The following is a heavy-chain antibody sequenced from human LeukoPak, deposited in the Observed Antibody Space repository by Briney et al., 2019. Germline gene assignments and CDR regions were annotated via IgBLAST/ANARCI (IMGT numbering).Heavy chain of an antibody. Sequence: SETLSLTCAVYGRSFSGYYWSWIRQPPGKGLEWIGYIYYSGSTNYNPSLKSRVTISVDTSKNQFSLKLSSVTAADTAVYYCARGMIAARPRGNFDYWGQGTLVTVSS. D-gene: IGHD6-6*01. V-gene: IGHV4-59*01. CDR3: ARGMIAARPRGNFDY. CDR1: GRSFSGYY. CDR2: IYYSGST. J-gene: IGHJ4*02.